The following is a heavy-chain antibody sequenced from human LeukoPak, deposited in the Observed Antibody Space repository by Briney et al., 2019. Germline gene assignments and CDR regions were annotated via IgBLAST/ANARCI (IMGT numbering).Heavy chain of an antibody. V-gene: IGHV1-8*01. CDR1: GYTFSSYD. CDR3: AIRTSRGVSGSSYFDS. Sequence: GASVKVSCKASGYTFSSYDINWVRQAAGQGPEWMGWMNPNSGNTAYAQTFQGRVIMTRNTSISTAYMELSSLRFEDTAVFYCAIRTSRGVSGSSYFDSWGQGTLVTVSS. CDR2: MNPNSGNT. J-gene: IGHJ4*02. D-gene: IGHD3-10*01.